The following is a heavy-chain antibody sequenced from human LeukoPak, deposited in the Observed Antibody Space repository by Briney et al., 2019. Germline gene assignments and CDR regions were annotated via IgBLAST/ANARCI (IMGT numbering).Heavy chain of an antibody. V-gene: IGHV3-74*01. CDR3: ARDRTQYYYYYGMDV. CDR2: INSDGSST. CDR1: GFTFSSYW. J-gene: IGHJ6*02. Sequence: GGSLRLSCAASGFTFSSYWMHWVRQAPGKGLVWVSRINSDGSSTSYADSVKGRFTISRDNAKNTLYLQMNSLGAEDTAVYYCARDRTQYYYYYGMDVWGQGTTVTVSS.